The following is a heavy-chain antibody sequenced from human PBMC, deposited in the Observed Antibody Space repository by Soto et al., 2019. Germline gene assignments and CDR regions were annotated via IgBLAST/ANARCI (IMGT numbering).Heavy chain of an antibody. CDR1: GFICSPDT. CDR3: AKDRHPDGIWTFDY. D-gene: IGHD3-9*01. J-gene: IGHJ4*02. V-gene: IGHV3-23*03. CDR2: INQPGKQT. Sequence: PGGSLRLSCAASGFICSPDTMNWVRQVPGKGLEWVSGINQPGKQTWYADSVKGRFTISRDNSKNFLFLQMNSLRVEDTAVYYCAKDRHPDGIWTFDYWGQGAPVTVSS.